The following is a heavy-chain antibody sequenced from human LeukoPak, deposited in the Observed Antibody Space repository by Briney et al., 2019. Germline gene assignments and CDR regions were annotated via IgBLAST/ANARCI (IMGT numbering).Heavy chain of an antibody. CDR2: ISYDGSNK. CDR1: GFTFSSYA. V-gene: IGHV3-30*04. Sequence: GRSLRLSCAASGFTFSSYAMHWVRQAPGKGLEWVAVISYDGSNKYYADSVKGRFTISRDNSKNTLYLQMNSLRAEDTAVYYCARKRGDTDNHFDYWGQGTLVTVSS. J-gene: IGHJ4*02. D-gene: IGHD1-1*01. CDR3: ARKRGDTDNHFDY.